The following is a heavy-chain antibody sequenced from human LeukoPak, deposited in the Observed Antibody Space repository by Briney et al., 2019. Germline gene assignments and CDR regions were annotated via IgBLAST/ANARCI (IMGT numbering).Heavy chain of an antibody. D-gene: IGHD1-26*01. CDR1: GFIVSSKY. Sequence: GGSLRLSCAASGFIVSSKYMTWVRQAPGKGLEWLSVIYIDSSTYYGDSVKGRFTISRDNSKNTLCLQMNSLRVEDTAVYYCAREGSGSLDYWGQGTLVIVSS. CDR2: IYIDSST. CDR3: AREGSGSLDY. V-gene: IGHV3-53*01. J-gene: IGHJ4*02.